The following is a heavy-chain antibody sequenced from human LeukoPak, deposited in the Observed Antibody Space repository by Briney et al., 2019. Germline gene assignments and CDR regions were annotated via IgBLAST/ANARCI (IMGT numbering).Heavy chain of an antibody. D-gene: IGHD1-1*01. CDR1: GFTFSYYT. J-gene: IGHJ5*02. V-gene: IGHV3-21*01. CDR2: SSSTGSSI. Sequence: GGSLRLSCAASGFTFSYYTMSWVRQAPGKGLEWVSSSSSTGSSIYYADSVKGRFTISRDNAKNSLYLQMSSLRVEDTAVYYCARDDVAWNDVHWFDPWGQGTLVTVSS. CDR3: ARDDVAWNDVHWFDP.